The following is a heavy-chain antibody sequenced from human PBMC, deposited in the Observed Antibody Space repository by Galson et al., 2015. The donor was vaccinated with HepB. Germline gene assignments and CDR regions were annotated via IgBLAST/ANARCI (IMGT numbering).Heavy chain of an antibody. V-gene: IGHV3-21*01. D-gene: IGHD2-2*01. CDR2: ISSSSSYI. CDR3: ARSNIVVVPAAIARYYYYGMDV. CDR1: GFTFSSYS. J-gene: IGHJ6*02. Sequence: SLRLSCAASGFTFSSYSMNWVRQAPGKGLEWVSSISSSSSYIYYADSVKGRFTISRDNAKNSLYLQMNSLRAEDTAVYYCARSNIVVVPAAIARYYYYGMDVWGQGTTVTVSS.